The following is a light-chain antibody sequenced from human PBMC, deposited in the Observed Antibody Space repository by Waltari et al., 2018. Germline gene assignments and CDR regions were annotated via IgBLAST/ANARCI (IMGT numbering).Light chain of an antibody. CDR2: DVS. CDR3: SSYTISSALGV. CDR1: SSDVGGYNY. V-gene: IGLV2-14*01. J-gene: IGLJ3*02. Sequence: QSALTQPASVSGSPGQSIPISCTGPSSDVGGYNYVSWYQQHPGKAPKLMIYDVSKRPSGISNRFSGSKSDNTASLTISGLQAEDEADYYCSSYTISSALGVFGGGTKLTVL.